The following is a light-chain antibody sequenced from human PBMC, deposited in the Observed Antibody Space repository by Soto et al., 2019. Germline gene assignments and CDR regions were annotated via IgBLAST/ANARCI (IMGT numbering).Light chain of an antibody. Sequence: QTVVTQSPSASASLGASVKLTCTLSSGHSSYAIAWHQQQPEKGPRFLLNINSDGSHSKGDGIPDRFSGSSSGAERYLTISSLQSEDEADYSCQTWGTGIRVFGGGTKLTVL. CDR2: INSDGSH. CDR1: SGHSSYA. J-gene: IGLJ3*02. CDR3: QTWGTGIRV. V-gene: IGLV4-69*01.